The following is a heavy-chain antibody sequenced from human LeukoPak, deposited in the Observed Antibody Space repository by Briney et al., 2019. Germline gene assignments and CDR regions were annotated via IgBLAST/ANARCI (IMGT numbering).Heavy chain of an antibody. CDR1: GFTLSRNG. CDR3: AKDGSGYSSSSGAFDI. V-gene: IGHV3-30*02. D-gene: IGHD6-13*01. J-gene: IGHJ3*02. CDR2: IRSDGSYE. Sequence: GGSLRLSCATSGFTLSRNGMHWVRQAPGQGLEWVAFIRSDGSYEYYADSVKGRFTVSRDTSRNTLYLQMNSLRAEDMALYYCAKDGSGYSSSSGAFDIWGQGTMVTVSS.